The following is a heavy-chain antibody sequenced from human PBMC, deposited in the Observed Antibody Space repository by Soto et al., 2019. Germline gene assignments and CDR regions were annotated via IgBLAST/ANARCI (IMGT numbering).Heavy chain of an antibody. CDR3: ARLDYSQGGGYWYFYGMDV. D-gene: IGHD4-4*01. CDR1: GDTFSSYA. J-gene: IGHJ6*02. Sequence: QVQLVQSGTEVKKPGSSVKVSCKASGDTFSSYAINWVRQAPGQGLEWMGGIIPFFDTTNYAQRFQGRVTITADESTSTAYMELSSLRSEDTAVYYCARLDYSQGGGYWYFYGMDVWGQGTTVTVSS. CDR2: IIPFFDTT. V-gene: IGHV1-69*12.